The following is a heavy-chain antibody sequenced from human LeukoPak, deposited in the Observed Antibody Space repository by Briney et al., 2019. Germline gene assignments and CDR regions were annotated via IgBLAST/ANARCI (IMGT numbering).Heavy chain of an antibody. D-gene: IGHD4-17*01. CDR2: IYYSGST. J-gene: IGHJ4*02. V-gene: IGHV4-31*03. CDR1: GGSISSGGYY. Sequence: SETLSLTCTVSGGSISSGGYYWSWIRQHPGKGLEWIGYIYYSGSTYYNPSLKSRVTISVDTSKNQFSLKLSSVTAADTAVYYCARAPTVTGYFDYWGQETLVTVSS. CDR3: ARAPTVTGYFDY.